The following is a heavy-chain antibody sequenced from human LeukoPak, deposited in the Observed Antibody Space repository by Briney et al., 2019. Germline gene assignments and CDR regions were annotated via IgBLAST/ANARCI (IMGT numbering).Heavy chain of an antibody. J-gene: IGHJ5*02. Sequence: SQTLSLTCTVSGGSISSGDYYWSWIRQPPGKGLEWIGYIYYSGSTYYNPSLKSRVTISVDTSKNQFSLKLSSVTAADTAVYYCARGGCSSTSCYKTQNWFDPWGQGTLVTVSS. V-gene: IGHV4-30-4*08. CDR2: IYYSGST. D-gene: IGHD2-2*01. CDR1: GGSISSGDYY. CDR3: ARGGCSSTSCYKTQNWFDP.